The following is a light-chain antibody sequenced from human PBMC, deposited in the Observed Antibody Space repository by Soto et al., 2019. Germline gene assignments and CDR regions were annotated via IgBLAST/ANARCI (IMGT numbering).Light chain of an antibody. Sequence: DIEMTQSPPILSVSPGEGATLSCRASQRISTNLAWYQHIPGQAPRLLIVSSSRRPTGVPARFSGSGSGTEFTLTISSLQSEDFAVYYCQQYNRWPPYTFGQGTKVDIK. CDR3: QQYNRWPPYT. CDR1: QRISTN. J-gene: IGKJ2*01. CDR2: SSS. V-gene: IGKV3-15*01.